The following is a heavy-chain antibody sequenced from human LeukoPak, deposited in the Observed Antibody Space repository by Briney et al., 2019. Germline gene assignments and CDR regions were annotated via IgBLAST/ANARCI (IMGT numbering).Heavy chain of an antibody. CDR1: GYTFTSYY. CDR3: ARGPRYCSGGSCSMKGYFDY. J-gene: IGHJ4*02. D-gene: IGHD2-15*01. CDR2: INPSGGST. Sequence: GASVKVSCKASGYTFTSYYMHWVRQAPGQGLEWMGIINPSGGSTSYAQKFQDRVTMTRDTSTSTVYMELSSLRSEDTAVYYCARGPRYCSGGSCSMKGYFDYWGQGTLVTVSS. V-gene: IGHV1-46*01.